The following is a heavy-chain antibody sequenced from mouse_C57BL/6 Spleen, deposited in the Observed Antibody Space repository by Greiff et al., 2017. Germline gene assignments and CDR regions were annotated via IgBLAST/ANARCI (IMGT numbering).Heavy chain of an antibody. CDR2: IDPNSGGT. CDR3: ARWPGWYFDV. V-gene: IGHV1-72*01. Sequence: QVQLKQPGAELVKPGASVKLSCKASGYTFTSYWMHWVKQRPGRGLEWIGRIDPNSGGTKYTEKFKSKATLTVDKPSSTAYMQRSSLTSEDSAVYYGARWPGWYFDVWGTGTTVTVSS. J-gene: IGHJ1*03. CDR1: GYTFTSYW.